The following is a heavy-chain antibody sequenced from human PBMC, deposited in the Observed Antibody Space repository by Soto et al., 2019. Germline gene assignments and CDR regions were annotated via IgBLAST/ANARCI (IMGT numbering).Heavy chain of an antibody. V-gene: IGHV3-48*03. CDR2: ISSSGSTI. J-gene: IGHJ3*02. CDR3: AREEELRGSTDAFDI. D-gene: IGHD1-7*01. CDR1: GFTFSSYE. Sequence: GGSLRLSCAASGFTFSSYEMNWVRQAPGKGLEWVSYISSSGSTIYYADSVKGRFTISRDNAKNSLYLQMNSLRAEDTAVYYCAREEELRGSTDAFDIWGQGTMVTVSS.